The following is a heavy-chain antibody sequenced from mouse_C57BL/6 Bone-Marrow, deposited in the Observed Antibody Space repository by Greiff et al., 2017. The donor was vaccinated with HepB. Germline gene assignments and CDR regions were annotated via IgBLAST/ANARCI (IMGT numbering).Heavy chain of an antibody. D-gene: IGHD2-3*01. Sequence: QVQLQQSGAELVKPGASVKMSCKASGYTFTSYWITWVKQRPGQGLEWIGDIYPGSGSTNYNEKFKSKATLTVDTSASTAYMQLSSLTSEDSAVYYCARRDDGYPSYYAMDYWGQGTSVTVSS. CDR2: IYPGSGST. J-gene: IGHJ4*01. V-gene: IGHV1-55*01. CDR3: ARRDDGYPSYYAMDY. CDR1: GYTFTSYW.